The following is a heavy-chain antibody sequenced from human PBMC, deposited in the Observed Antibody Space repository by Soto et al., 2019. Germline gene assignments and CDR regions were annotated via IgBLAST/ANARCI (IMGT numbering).Heavy chain of an antibody. V-gene: IGHV3-23*01. J-gene: IGHJ6*02. CDR3: AKTSGAMIHAISVYGMDV. D-gene: IGHD2-21*01. CDR2: ISGSADNT. Sequence: EVQLLESGGCFIHPGGSLRLSCAASGFSFSSFAMNWVRKAPGKGLEWVSIISGSADNTFYADSVKGRFTISRDNSKSKLYLQINSRRAEDTAVYYCAKTSGAMIHAISVYGMDVWGQGTTVTVSS. CDR1: GFSFSSFA.